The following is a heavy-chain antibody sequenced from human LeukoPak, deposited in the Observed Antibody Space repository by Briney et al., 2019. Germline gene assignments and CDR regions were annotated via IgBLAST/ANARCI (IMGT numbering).Heavy chain of an antibody. V-gene: IGHV3-49*03. CDR1: GFTFGDYA. D-gene: IGHD1-26*01. CDR2: IRSKAYGGTT. CDR3: TRGLITRDGVGRQTDY. J-gene: IGHJ4*02. Sequence: GGSLRLSCTDSGFTFGDYAMSWLRQAPGKWREWVGFIRSKAYGGTTEYAASVKGRLTISRDDSKSIAYLQMNSLKTEGTGVYYTTRGLITRDGVGRQTDYWGQGTLVTVSS.